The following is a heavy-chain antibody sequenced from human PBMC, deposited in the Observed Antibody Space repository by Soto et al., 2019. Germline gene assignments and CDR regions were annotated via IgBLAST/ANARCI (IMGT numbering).Heavy chain of an antibody. CDR1: GGSITSSSYY. Sequence: SETLSLTCTVSGGSITSSSYYWGWIRQPPGKGLEWIGSIYYSGSTYYNPSLKSRVTISVDTSKSQFSLKLNSVTAADTSVYYCARPPTASLDAFEIWGQGTMVTVSS. J-gene: IGHJ3*02. V-gene: IGHV4-39*01. CDR3: ARPPTASLDAFEI. CDR2: IYYSGST.